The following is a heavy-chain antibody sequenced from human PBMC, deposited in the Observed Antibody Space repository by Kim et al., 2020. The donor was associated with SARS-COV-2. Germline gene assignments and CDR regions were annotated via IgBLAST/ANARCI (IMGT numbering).Heavy chain of an antibody. CDR3: ARGDGIAAAGRWFDP. D-gene: IGHD6-13*01. CDR2: INPSGGST. Sequence: ASVKVSCKASGYTFTSYYMHWVRQAPGQGLEWMGIINPSGGSTSYAQKFQGRVTMTRDTSTSTVYMELSSLRSEDTAVYYCARGDGIAAAGRWFDPWGQGTLVTVSS. V-gene: IGHV1-46*01. J-gene: IGHJ5*02. CDR1: GYTFTSYY.